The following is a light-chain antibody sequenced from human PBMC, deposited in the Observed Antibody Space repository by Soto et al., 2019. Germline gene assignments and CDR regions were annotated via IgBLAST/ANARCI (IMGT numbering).Light chain of an antibody. CDR2: RSD. CDR1: SSNIGSTH. J-gene: IGLJ3*02. CDR3: AAWDDSLSGWV. Sequence: QSVLTQPPSASGTPGQRVTISCSGSSSNIGSTHVYWFQQLPGTAPKLLVYRSDQRPSGVPDRFSGSKSDTSASLAISGLRSEHEANYYCAAWDDSLSGWVFGGGTKLTVL. V-gene: IGLV1-47*01.